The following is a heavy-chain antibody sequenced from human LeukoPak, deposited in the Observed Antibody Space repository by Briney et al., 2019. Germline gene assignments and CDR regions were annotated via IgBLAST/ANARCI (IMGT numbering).Heavy chain of an antibody. Sequence: GGSLRLSCAASGFPFSSFSMNWVRQAPGKGLEWVSYISGGSSFTYYVDSVKGRFTISRDNAKNSLYLQMNSLRAEDTAVYYCARDLGYSSGPNYWGQGTRVTVSS. CDR1: GFPFSSFS. J-gene: IGHJ4*02. V-gene: IGHV3-21*01. CDR2: ISGGSSFT. D-gene: IGHD6-19*01. CDR3: ARDLGYSSGPNY.